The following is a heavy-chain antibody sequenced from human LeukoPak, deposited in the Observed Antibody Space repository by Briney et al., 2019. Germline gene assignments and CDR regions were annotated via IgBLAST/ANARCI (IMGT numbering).Heavy chain of an antibody. CDR2: ISGSGGVT. CDR3: AKDPDCTSGVCYTFFDY. CDR1: RFTFSSYA. Sequence: GGSLRLSCAASRFTFSSYAMSWVRQAPGKGLEWVSAISGSGGVTYYADSVKGRFTISRDNSNTTLYLQMNSLRAEDTAVYYCAKDPDCTSGVCYTFFDYWGQGTLVTVSS. D-gene: IGHD2-8*01. J-gene: IGHJ4*02. V-gene: IGHV3-23*01.